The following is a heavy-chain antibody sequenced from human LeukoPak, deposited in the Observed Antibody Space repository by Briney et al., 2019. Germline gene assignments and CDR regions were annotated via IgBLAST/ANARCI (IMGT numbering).Heavy chain of an antibody. J-gene: IGHJ5*02. CDR1: AGTFSSYG. CDR3: ARVSTQVSRGWFDP. CDR2: IIPICGTA. D-gene: IGHD3-10*01. V-gene: IGHV1-69*13. Sequence: VKVTCKSSAGTFSSYGIRWVRQAPGQGLEWIGGIIPICGTANYAQKFQGRETITADESTSTAYFELSNQRSEDPAVYYCARVSTQVSRGWFDPGGQET.